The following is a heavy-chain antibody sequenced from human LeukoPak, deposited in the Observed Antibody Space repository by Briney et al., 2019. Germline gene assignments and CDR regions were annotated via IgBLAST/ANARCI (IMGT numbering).Heavy chain of an antibody. CDR1: GFTFSSYW. D-gene: IGHD3-22*01. CDR2: IKQDGSEK. V-gene: IGHV3-7*01. CDR3: ARANYYDSPPEDY. Sequence: GGSLRLSCAASGFTFSSYWMSWVRQAPGKGLEWVANIKQDGSEKYYVDSVKGRFTISRDNAKNSLYLQMNSLRAEDTAVYYCARANYYDSPPEDYWGQGTLVTVSS. J-gene: IGHJ4*02.